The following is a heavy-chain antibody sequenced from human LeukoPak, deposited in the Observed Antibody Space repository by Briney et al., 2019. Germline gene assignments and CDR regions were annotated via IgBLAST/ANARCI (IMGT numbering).Heavy chain of an antibody. CDR1: GFSLSTNGVG. CDR3: AHRIKRSDQNWHWGEFDY. D-gene: IGHD1-1*01. CDR2: IYWDDDK. Sequence: SGPTLVKPTQTLTLTCIFSGFSLSTNGVGVGWIRQPPGEALEWLAVIYWDDDKLYSPSLKSRLTITKDTSKNQVVLTMTDMDPVDTATYYCAHRIKRSDQNWHWGEFDYWGQGTLVTVSS. V-gene: IGHV2-5*02. J-gene: IGHJ4*02.